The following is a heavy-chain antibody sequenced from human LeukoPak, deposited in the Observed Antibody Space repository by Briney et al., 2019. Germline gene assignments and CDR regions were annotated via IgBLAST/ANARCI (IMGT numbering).Heavy chain of an antibody. V-gene: IGHV3-23*01. J-gene: IGHJ6*02. CDR2: ISGSGGST. CDR1: GFTFSSHA. CDR3: ARDFGGGPWDYGMDV. D-gene: IGHD3-10*01. Sequence: GGSLRLSCAASGFTFSSHAMSWVRRAPGKGLEWVSPISGSGGSTYYADSVKGRFTISRHNSKNTLYLQMNSLRAEDTAVYYCARDFGGGPWDYGMDVWGQGTTVTVSS.